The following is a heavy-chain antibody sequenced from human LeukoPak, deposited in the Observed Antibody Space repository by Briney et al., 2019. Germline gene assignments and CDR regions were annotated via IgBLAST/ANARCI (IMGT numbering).Heavy chain of an antibody. V-gene: IGHV3-49*04. CDR1: GFTFGDYA. J-gene: IGHJ6*02. CDR2: IRSKAYGSKK. Sequence: GGSLRLSCTASGFTFGDYAMSWVRQAPGKGLEWVGFIRSKAYGSKKEYAASVKGILTISRDDYKSIAYLQMNSLKTEDTAVYYCTRDIQQQLVPGYYYYYGMDVWGQGTTVTVSS. CDR3: TRDIQQQLVPGYYYYYGMDV. D-gene: IGHD6-13*01.